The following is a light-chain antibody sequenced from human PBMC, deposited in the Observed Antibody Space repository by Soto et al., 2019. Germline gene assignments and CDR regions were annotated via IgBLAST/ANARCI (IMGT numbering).Light chain of an antibody. CDR3: SAYTTSTTVV. CDR2: GVS. Sequence: SVLTQPASVSGSPGQSITISCTGTSSDVGRYNYVSWYQQHPGKAPKLMIYGVSNRPSGVSNRFSGSKSGNTASLTISGLQAEDESDYYCSAYTTSTTVVFGGGTKLTVL. J-gene: IGLJ2*01. CDR1: SSDVGRYNY. V-gene: IGLV2-14*01.